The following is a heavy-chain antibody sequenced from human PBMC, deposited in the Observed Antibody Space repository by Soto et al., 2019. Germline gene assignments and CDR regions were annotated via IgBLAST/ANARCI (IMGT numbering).Heavy chain of an antibody. V-gene: IGHV1-2*06. CDR3: ARLKDDFYFHH. D-gene: IGHD1-1*01. J-gene: IGHJ4*02. Sequence: QVQLVQSGAEVKKAGASVKVSCKASGYTFTGYYLHWVRQAPGQTLEWMGRIHPNSGGTNYAQRFQGRVTMTRDTSISTVYMELSRLTSDDTAVYFCARLKDDFYFHHWGQGSLVTVSS. CDR2: IHPNSGGT. CDR1: GYTFTGYY.